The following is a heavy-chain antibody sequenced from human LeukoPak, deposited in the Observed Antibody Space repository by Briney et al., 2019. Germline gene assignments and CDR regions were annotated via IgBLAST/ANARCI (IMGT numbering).Heavy chain of an antibody. Sequence: PGGSLRLSCAASGFTFSSYWMSWVRQAPGKGLEWVANIKQDGSEKYYVDSVKGRFTISRDNAKNSLYLQMNSLRAEDTAVYYCARDGRKTIFGVVINDAFDIWGQGTMVTVSS. D-gene: IGHD3-3*01. J-gene: IGHJ3*02. CDR1: GFTFSSYW. CDR2: IKQDGSEK. CDR3: ARDGRKTIFGVVINDAFDI. V-gene: IGHV3-7*01.